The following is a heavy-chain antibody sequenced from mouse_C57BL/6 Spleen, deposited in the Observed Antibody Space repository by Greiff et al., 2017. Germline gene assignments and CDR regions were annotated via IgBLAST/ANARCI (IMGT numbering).Heavy chain of an antibody. J-gene: IGHJ3*01. CDR1: GYTFTDYH. D-gene: IGHD1-1*01. Sequence: QVQLQQSGAELVRPGASVKLSCKASGYTFTDYHIKWVKQRPGQGLEWIARFYPGSGNTYYNEKFKGKATLTAEKSSSTAYMQRSSLTSEDSAVYFCARDITTGGFAYGGQGTLVTVSA. V-gene: IGHV1-76*01. CDR2: FYPGSGNT. CDR3: ARDITTGGFAY.